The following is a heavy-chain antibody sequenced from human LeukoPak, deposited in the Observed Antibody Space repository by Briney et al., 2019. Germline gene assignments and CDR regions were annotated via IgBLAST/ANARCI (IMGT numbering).Heavy chain of an antibody. CDR2: IWYDGSKK. Sequence: PGRSLRLSCAASGFTFSSHGMHWVRQAPGKGLEWVAVIWYDGSKKYYVDSVKGRFTISRDNSKNALYLQTNTLRADDTAVYYCARLTGEALDYWGQGTLVTVSS. D-gene: IGHD1-20*01. J-gene: IGHJ4*02. CDR1: GFTFSSHG. V-gene: IGHV3-33*01. CDR3: ARLTGEALDY.